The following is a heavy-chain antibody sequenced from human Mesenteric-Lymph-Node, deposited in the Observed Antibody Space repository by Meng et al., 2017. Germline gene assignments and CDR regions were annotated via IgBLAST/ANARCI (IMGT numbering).Heavy chain of an antibody. Sequence: GESLKISCKGSGYSFTSYWIGWVRQMPGKGLEWMGIIYPGDSDTRYSPSIQGQVAFSVDKSISTAYLQWSSLKASDTAMYYCARPLTYYYGSGSQNKPYYYYGMDVWGQGTTVTVSS. CDR1: GYSFTSYW. D-gene: IGHD3-10*01. J-gene: IGHJ6*02. V-gene: IGHV5-51*01. CDR3: ARPLTYYYGSGSQNKPYYYYGMDV. CDR2: IYPGDSDT.